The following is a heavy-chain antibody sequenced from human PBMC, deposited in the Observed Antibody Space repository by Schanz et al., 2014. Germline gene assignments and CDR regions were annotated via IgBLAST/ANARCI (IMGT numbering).Heavy chain of an antibody. CDR2: INPNSGAA. CDR3: AREGTVIRGLSGWFDP. V-gene: IGHV1-2*06. Sequence: QVQLLQSGAEVKKPGASVKVSCKASGYTFTGYHMHWVRQAPGQGLEWMGRINPNSGAANYAQKFQGRVTLTRDTSRSTAYMELSRLTSDDTAVYYCAREGTVIRGLSGWFDPWGQGTLVTVSS. CDR1: GYTFTGYH. D-gene: IGHD3-10*01. J-gene: IGHJ5*02.